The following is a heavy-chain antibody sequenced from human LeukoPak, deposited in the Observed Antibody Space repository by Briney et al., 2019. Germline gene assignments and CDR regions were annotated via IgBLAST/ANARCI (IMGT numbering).Heavy chain of an antibody. D-gene: IGHD3-9*01. J-gene: IGHJ4*02. CDR3: AKDDILTGPSVD. CDR2: ISYDGSNK. Sequence: GGSLRLSCAASGFTFSSYAMHWVRQAPGKGLEWVAVISYDGSNKYYADSVKGRFTISRDNSKNTLYLQMNSLRAEDTAVYYCAKDDILTGPSVDWGQGTLVTVSS. V-gene: IGHV3-30*04. CDR1: GFTFSSYA.